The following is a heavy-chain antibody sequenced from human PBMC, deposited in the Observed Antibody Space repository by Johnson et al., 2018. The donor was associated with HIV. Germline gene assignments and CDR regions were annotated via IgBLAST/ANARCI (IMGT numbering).Heavy chain of an antibody. CDR1: GFTFEDYG. CDR3: ARVTRYYYDSSGLSADAFDI. CDR2: INWNGGST. V-gene: IGHV3-20*04. Sequence: VQLVESGGGVVRPGGSLRLSCAASGFTFEDYGMSWVRQAPGKGLEWVSGINWNGGSTGYADSVNGRFTISRENAKNSLYLQMNRLRAEDTALYYCARVTRYYYDSSGLSADAFDIWGQGTMVTVSS. D-gene: IGHD3-22*01. J-gene: IGHJ3*02.